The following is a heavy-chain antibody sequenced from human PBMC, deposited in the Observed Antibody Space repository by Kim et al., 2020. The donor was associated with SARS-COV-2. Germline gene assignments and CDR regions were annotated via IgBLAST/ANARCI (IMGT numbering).Heavy chain of an antibody. Sequence: GGSLRLSCAASGFIFSDSVMNWVRQAPGKGLEWVSTIDGSASVTFYADSVKGRFTISRDNSKNTLSLQMNSLRAEDTAMYYCARRMTPWGFCDLWGQGTMVTVSS. J-gene: IGHJ3*01. CDR1: GFIFSDSV. V-gene: IGHV3-23*01. CDR3: ARRMTPWGFCDL. CDR2: IDGSASVT. D-gene: IGHD3-3*01.